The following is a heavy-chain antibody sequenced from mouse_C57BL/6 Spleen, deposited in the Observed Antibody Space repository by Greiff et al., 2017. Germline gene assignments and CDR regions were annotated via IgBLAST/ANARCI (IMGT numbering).Heavy chain of an antibody. Sequence: EVKLQESGAELVKPGASVKLSCTASGFNIKDYYMHWVKQRTEQGLEWIGRIDPEDGETKYAPKFQGKATITADTSSNTAYLQLSSLTSEDTAVYYCASNYGAYWGQGTLVTVSA. CDR3: ASNYGAY. J-gene: IGHJ3*01. D-gene: IGHD1-1*01. CDR2: IDPEDGET. CDR1: GFNIKDYY. V-gene: IGHV14-2*01.